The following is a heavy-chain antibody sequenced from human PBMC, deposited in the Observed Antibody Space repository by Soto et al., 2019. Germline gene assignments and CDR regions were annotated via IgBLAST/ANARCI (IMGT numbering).Heavy chain of an antibody. CDR2: AYSTGGV. J-gene: IGHJ6*02. D-gene: IGHD1-26*01. V-gene: IGHV4-4*07. CDR3: ARDLSGTGLDI. CDR1: GDSLGRFY. Sequence: QLHESGPGLVKPSETLSLTCNVSGDSLGRFYWSWIRQSAGKGLEWIGRAYSTGGVTYNPALKGRVTISLDRSNNHVSLEMDSVTAADTAVYFCARDLSGTGLDIWGRGTRVSVSS.